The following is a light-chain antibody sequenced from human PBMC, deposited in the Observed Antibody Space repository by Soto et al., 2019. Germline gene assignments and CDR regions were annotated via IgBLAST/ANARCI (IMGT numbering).Light chain of an antibody. CDR1: SSNIGSNA. J-gene: IGLJ3*02. Sequence: QSVLTQPPSASGTPGQRGTISCSGSSSNIGSNAVNWYQQLPGTAPKLLIYTFAQRPSGVPDRFSGSKSGTSASLAISGLQSEDEADYYCASWDVSLNAWVFGGGTKRTVL. V-gene: IGLV1-44*01. CDR2: TFA. CDR3: ASWDVSLNAWV.